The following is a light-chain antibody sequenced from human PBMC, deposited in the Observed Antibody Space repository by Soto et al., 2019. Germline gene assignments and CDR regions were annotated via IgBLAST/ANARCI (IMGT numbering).Light chain of an antibody. CDR3: QQYGPSPAIT. V-gene: IGKV3-20*01. J-gene: IGKJ5*01. CDR2: GAS. Sequence: ETVLTQSPGTLSLSAGETATLFFRASQSVSSNYLVWYQQKPCQAPSLIIFGASSRATGIPDRFSGSGSGTDFTLTISRLQPEDVAMYYCQQYGPSPAITFGQGTRLEIK. CDR1: QSVSSNY.